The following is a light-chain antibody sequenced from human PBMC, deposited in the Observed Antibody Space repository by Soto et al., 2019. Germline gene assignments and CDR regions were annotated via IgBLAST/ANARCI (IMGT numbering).Light chain of an antibody. V-gene: IGKV3-15*01. CDR2: GAS. J-gene: IGKJ4*02. CDR1: QSVSAN. CDR3: PLRSNWARR. Sequence: MTRSPATRSVSPQESATLSCRASQSVSANLAWYQQKPGQAPRLLIYGASTRATGIPARVSGSASVTEFPLTICTLQSEHFAVYYGPLRSNWARRLGGGIKGAI.